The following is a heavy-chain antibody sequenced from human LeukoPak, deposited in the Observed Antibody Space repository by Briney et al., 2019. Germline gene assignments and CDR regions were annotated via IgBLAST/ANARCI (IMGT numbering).Heavy chain of an antibody. J-gene: IGHJ4*02. CDR2: ISAYNGNT. D-gene: IGHD6-13*01. Sequence: GASVKVSCKASGYTFTSYGISWVRQAPGQGLEWMGWISAYNGNTNYAQKLQGRVTMTTDTSTSTAYMELRSLRSDDTAVYYCAKTRPLDSSSWSHGDYWGQGTLVTVSS. CDR1: GYTFTSYG. V-gene: IGHV1-18*01. CDR3: AKTRPLDSSSWSHGDY.